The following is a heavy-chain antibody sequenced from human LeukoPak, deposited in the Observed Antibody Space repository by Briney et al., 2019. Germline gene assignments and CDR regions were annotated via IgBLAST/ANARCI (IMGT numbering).Heavy chain of an antibody. CDR3: ARDSGYDGIPDY. D-gene: IGHD5-12*01. V-gene: IGHV4-38-2*02. Sequence: SETLSLTCTVSGYSISSGYYWGWIRQPPGKGLEWIGSIYYSGSTYYNPSLKSRVTISVDTSKNQFSLKLSSVTAADTAVYYCARDSGYDGIPDYWGQGTLVTVSS. CDR1: GYSISSGYY. J-gene: IGHJ4*02. CDR2: IYYSGST.